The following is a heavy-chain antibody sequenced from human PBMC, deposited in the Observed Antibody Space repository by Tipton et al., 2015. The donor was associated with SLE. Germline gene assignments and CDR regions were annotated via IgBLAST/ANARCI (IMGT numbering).Heavy chain of an antibody. J-gene: IGHJ4*02. CDR1: GGSISSSNYY. Sequence: LRLSCTVSGGSISSSNYYWGWIRQPPGKGLEWIASIYYTGSTYYNPSLKSRVSISVDKSNNHFSLNLSSVTAADTAVYYCARGLNKGNPFFGYWGQGTLVTVSS. V-gene: IGHV4-39*07. CDR3: ARGLNKGNPFFGY. CDR2: IYYTGST. D-gene: IGHD2/OR15-2a*01.